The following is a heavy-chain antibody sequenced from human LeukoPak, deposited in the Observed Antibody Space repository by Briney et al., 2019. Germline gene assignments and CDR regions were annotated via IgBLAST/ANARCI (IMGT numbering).Heavy chain of an antibody. CDR1: GFTFSSYA. J-gene: IGHJ4*02. D-gene: IGHD6-19*01. CDR2: ISYDGSNK. Sequence: GGSLRLSCAASGFTFSSYAMHWVRQAPGKGLEWVAVISYDGSNKYYADSVKGRFTISRDNSKSTLYLQMSSLRAEDTAVYYCARDGDSSGWYGVFDYWGQGTLVTVSS. CDR3: ARDGDSSGWYGVFDY. V-gene: IGHV3-30-3*01.